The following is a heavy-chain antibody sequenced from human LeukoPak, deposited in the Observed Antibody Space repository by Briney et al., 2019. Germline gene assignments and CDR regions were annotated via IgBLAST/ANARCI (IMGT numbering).Heavy chain of an antibody. D-gene: IGHD6-13*01. Sequence: GGSLKLSCAASGLTFSSYEMNWVRQAPGKGLEWLSYISSSSNMIFYAESVKGRFTISRDNAKNSLYLQMNSLRAEDTAIYYCATASGGWYRYYFDSWGQGTLVTVSS. V-gene: IGHV3-48*03. CDR2: ISSSSNMI. J-gene: IGHJ4*02. CDR3: ATASGGWYRYYFDS. CDR1: GLTFSSYE.